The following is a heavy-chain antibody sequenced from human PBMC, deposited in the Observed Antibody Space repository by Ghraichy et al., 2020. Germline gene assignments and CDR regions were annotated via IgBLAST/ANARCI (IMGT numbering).Heavy chain of an antibody. CDR2: INPSGGST. V-gene: IGHV1-46*03. CDR1: GYTFTSYY. D-gene: IGHD3-22*01. J-gene: IGHJ4*02. CDR3: ARDEGSEDSSGYLGY. Sequence: ASVKVSCKASGYTFTSYYMHWVRQAPGQGLEWMGIINPSGGSTSYAQKFQGRVTMTRDTSTSTVYMELSSLRSEDTAVYYCARDEGSEDSSGYLGYWGQGTLVTVSS.